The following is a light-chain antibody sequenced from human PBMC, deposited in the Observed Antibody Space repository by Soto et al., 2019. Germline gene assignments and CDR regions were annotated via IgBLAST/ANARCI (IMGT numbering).Light chain of an antibody. V-gene: IGKV1-39*01. CDR2: AES. Sequence: DIQMTQSPSSLSASVGDTVTITCRASQSISSYLNWYQQKPGKAPKFLIYAESSLQSGVPSRFSGSGSGTDFNLTISSLQPEDFATYYCQQSYSTPITCGQGTRLEIK. CDR1: QSISSY. CDR3: QQSYSTPIT. J-gene: IGKJ5*01.